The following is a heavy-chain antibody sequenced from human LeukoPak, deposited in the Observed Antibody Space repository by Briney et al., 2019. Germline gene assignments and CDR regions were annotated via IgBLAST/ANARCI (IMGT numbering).Heavy chain of an antibody. Sequence: GGSLRLSCAASGFTFNSNGMHWVRQAPGKGLEWVSCIHGSASYNYYADSVKGRFTVSRDSAKNSLYLEMSSLRVEDTAVYYCVRAFGGYDSQRFYYNMDVWGKGTTVTVSS. J-gene: IGHJ6*03. D-gene: IGHD5-12*01. CDR2: IHGSASYN. V-gene: IGHV3-21*06. CDR3: VRAFGGYDSQRFYYNMDV. CDR1: GFTFNSNG.